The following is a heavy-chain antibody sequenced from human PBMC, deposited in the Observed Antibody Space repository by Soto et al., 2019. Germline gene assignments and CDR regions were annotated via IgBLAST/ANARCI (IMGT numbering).Heavy chain of an antibody. J-gene: IGHJ4*02. D-gene: IGHD2-15*01. CDR1: GFTFSSYS. CDR3: ARDAPRYCSGGSCSGNFDY. CDR2: ISSSSSYI. Sequence: GGSLRLSCAASGFTFSSYSMNWVRQAPGKGLEWVSSISSSSSYIYYADSVKGRFTISRDNSKNTLYLQMNSLRAEDTAVYYCARDAPRYCSGGSCSGNFDYWGQGTLVTVSS. V-gene: IGHV3-21*01.